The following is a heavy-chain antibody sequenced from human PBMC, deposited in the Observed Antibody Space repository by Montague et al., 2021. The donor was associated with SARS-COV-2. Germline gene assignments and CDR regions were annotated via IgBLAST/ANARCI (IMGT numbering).Heavy chain of an antibody. CDR2: VDSAGST. CDR3: ARDEYNRYWYKY. V-gene: IGHV4-39*07. Sequence: SEILSLTCTVSAGSLSSRSNYWGWIRQPPGMGLQWIGSVDSAGSTYYSPSLKSRVTISLDTSKNQFSLKLSSVTAADTAVYYCARDEYNRYWYKYWGQGALVTVSS. CDR1: AGSLSSRSNY. J-gene: IGHJ4*02. D-gene: IGHD2-8*02.